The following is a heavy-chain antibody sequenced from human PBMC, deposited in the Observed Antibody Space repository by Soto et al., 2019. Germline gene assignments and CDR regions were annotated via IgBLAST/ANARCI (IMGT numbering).Heavy chain of an antibody. CDR1: GFTVSSNY. CDR2: IYSGGST. V-gene: IGHV3-66*01. J-gene: IGHJ6*03. Sequence: GESLKISCAASGFTVSSNYMSWVRQAPGKGLEWVSVIYSGGSTYYADSVKGRFTISRDNSKNTLYLQMNSLRAEDTAVYYCAREEAGYCSGGSCYSHYYMDVWGKGTTVTVSS. D-gene: IGHD2-15*01. CDR3: AREEAGYCSGGSCYSHYYMDV.